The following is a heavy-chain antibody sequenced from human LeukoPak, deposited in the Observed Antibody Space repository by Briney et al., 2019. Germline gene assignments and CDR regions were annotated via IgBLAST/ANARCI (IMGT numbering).Heavy chain of an antibody. CDR1: GFTFSSYG. CDR3: ARVARGNYYHFDS. V-gene: IGHV3-33*01. CDR2: IWYDGSNK. Sequence: GGSLRLSCAASGFTFSSYGMHWVRQAPGKGLEWVAVIWYDGSNKYYADSVKGRFTSSRDYAKKSLYLQMNSLRAEDTAVYYCARVARGNYYHFDSWGQGTLVTVSS. J-gene: IGHJ4*02. D-gene: IGHD1-26*01.